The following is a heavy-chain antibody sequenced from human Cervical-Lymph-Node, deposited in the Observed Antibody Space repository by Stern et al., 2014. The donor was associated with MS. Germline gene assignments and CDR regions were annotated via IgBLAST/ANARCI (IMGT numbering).Heavy chain of an antibody. V-gene: IGHV3-72*01. CDR3: ARVKATVIKAIDL. J-gene: IGHJ5*02. CDR2: IRKKTNSYTT. Sequence: EVQLVESGGDLVQPGGSLRLSCAASGFMFSDYYMDWVRQAPGKGLEWVGRIRKKTNSYTTEYAASVKGRFTISRDDSKNSLSLQMNSLTTEDTAVYYCARVKATVIKAIDLWGQGTLVIVSS. CDR1: GFMFSDYY. D-gene: IGHD4-23*01.